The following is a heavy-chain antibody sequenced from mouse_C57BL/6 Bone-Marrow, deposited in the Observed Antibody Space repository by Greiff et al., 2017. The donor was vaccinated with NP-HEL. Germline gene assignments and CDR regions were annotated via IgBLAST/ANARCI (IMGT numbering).Heavy chain of an antibody. D-gene: IGHD2-3*01. J-gene: IGHJ2*01. CDR3: TTRWLLPYYFDY. Sequence: EVQLQQSGAELVRPGASVKLSCTASGFNIKDDYMHWVKQRPEQGLEWIGWIDPENGDTEYASKFQGKATITADTSSNTAYLQLSSLTSEDTAVYYGTTRWLLPYYFDYWGQGTTLTVSS. CDR1: GFNIKDDY. CDR2: IDPENGDT. V-gene: IGHV14-4*01.